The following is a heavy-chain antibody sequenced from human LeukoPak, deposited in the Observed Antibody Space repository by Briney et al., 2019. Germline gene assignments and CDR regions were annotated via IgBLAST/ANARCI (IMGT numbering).Heavy chain of an antibody. V-gene: IGHV3-21*01. J-gene: IGHJ5*02. D-gene: IGHD3-3*01. CDR2: TSSSSSYI. CDR3: ARISYDFWSGLNWFDP. Sequence: GGSLRLSCAASGFTFSSYSMNWVRQAPGKGLEWVSSTSSSSSYIYYADSVKGRFTISRDNAKNSLYLQMNSLRAEDTAVYYCARISYDFWSGLNWFDPWGQGTLVTVSS. CDR1: GFTFSSYS.